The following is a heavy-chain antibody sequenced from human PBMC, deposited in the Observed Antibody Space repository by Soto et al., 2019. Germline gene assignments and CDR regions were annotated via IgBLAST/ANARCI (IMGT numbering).Heavy chain of an antibody. V-gene: IGHV1-3*01. Sequence: ASVKVSCKASGYTFTNHAMHSVRQAPGQSLEWMGWINAGNGNTKYSQKFQGRVTITRDTSASTAYMELSSLRSEDTAVYYCARDLPPVDYWGQGTLVTVSS. CDR1: GYTFTNHA. CDR3: ARDLPPVDY. J-gene: IGHJ4*02. CDR2: INAGNGNT.